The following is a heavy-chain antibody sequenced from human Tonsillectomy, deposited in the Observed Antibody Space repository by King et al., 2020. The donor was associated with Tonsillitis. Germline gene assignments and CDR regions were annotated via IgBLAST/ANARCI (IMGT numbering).Heavy chain of an antibody. CDR3: ARDGVEEAIFGPADY. D-gene: IGHD3-3*01. J-gene: IGHJ4*02. Sequence: VQLVESGGGVVQPGRSLRLSCAASGFTFLTSAMHWVRQAPGKGLEWVALISYDGTNDYYADSVKGRFTISRDNSKNMLYLQMNSLGPEDTAVYYCARDGVEEAIFGPADYWGQGNLVTVSS. V-gene: IGHV3-30-3*01. CDR1: GFTFLTSA. CDR2: ISYDGTND.